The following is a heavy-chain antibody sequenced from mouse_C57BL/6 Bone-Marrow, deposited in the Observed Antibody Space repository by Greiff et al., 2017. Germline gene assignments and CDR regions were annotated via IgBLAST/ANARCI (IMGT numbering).Heavy chain of an antibody. J-gene: IGHJ4*01. CDR2: ISSGSSTI. V-gene: IGHV5-17*01. D-gene: IGHD3-3*01. CDR3: ARQGLRAMDY. Sequence: EVKLMEYGGGLVKPGGSLKLSCAASGFTFSDYGMHWVRQAPEKGLEWVAYISSGSSTIYYADTVKGRFTSSRDNAKNTLFLQMTSLRSEDTAMYYCARQGLRAMDYWGQGTSVTVSS. CDR1: GFTFSDYG.